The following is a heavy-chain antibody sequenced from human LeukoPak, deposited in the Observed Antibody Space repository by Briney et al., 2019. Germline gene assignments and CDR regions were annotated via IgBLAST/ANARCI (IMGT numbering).Heavy chain of an antibody. D-gene: IGHD3-10*01. CDR1: GGSFSGYY. CDR2: INHSGST. Sequence: SETLSPTCAVYGGSFSGYYWSWIRQPPGKGLEWIGEINHSGSTNYNPSLKSRVTISVDTSKNQFSLKLSSVTPADTAVYYCARGFYGSVAFDIWGQGTMVTVSS. V-gene: IGHV4-34*01. J-gene: IGHJ3*02. CDR3: ARGFYGSVAFDI.